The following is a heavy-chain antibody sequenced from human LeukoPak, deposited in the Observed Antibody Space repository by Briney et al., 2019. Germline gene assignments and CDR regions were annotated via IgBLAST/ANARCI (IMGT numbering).Heavy chain of an antibody. Sequence: ASVKVSCKASGYTFTSYYMHWVRQAPGQGLEWMGIINPSGGSTSYAQKFQGRVTMTRDTSTSTVYMELSSLRSEDTAVYYCARVSVAATIWGAFDYWGQGTLVTVSS. CDR3: ARVSVAATIWGAFDY. V-gene: IGHV1-46*01. CDR2: INPSGGST. J-gene: IGHJ4*02. CDR1: GYTFTSYY. D-gene: IGHD5-12*01.